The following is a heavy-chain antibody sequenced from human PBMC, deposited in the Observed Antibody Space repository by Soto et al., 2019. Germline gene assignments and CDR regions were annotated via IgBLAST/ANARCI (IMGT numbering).Heavy chain of an antibody. J-gene: IGHJ4*02. D-gene: IGHD4-17*01. V-gene: IGHV4-31*03. CDR3: ARGDVPTVTTSDYFDY. CDR2: IYYSGST. Sequence: QVQLQESGPGLVKPSQTLSLTCTVSGGSISSGGYYWSWIRQHPGKGLEWIGYIYYSGSTYYNPSLKSRVTISVDTSKNQFSLKLSSVTAADTAVYYCARGDVPTVTTSDYFDYWGQGTLVTVSS. CDR1: GGSISSGGYY.